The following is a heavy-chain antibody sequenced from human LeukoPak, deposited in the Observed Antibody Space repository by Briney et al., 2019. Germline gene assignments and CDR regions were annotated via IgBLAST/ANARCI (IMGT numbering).Heavy chain of an antibody. CDR1: GFTFSDYC. J-gene: IGHJ4*02. CDR2: INSDGSGT. Sequence: GGSLRLSCAASGFTFSDYCMHWVRQAPGKGLVWVSRINSDGSGTNYPDSVKGRFTMSRDNAKNTLYLQMNSLRAEDTAVYYCARGTDMTPISGYYSFVYWGQGTLVSVSS. D-gene: IGHD5-12*01. V-gene: IGHV3-74*01. CDR3: ARGTDMTPISGYYSFVY.